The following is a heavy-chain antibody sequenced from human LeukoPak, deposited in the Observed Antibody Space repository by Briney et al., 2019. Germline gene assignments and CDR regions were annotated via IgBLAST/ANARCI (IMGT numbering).Heavy chain of an antibody. Sequence: ASVKVSCKPSGYTFTGYFIQWVRQAPGQGLEWMGWINPSSGGTNYPQKFQGRVTMSRDTSLSTACMEVSGLTSDDTAVYYCARGVVAATFYYYMDVWGKGTTVTVAS. V-gene: IGHV1-2*02. D-gene: IGHD2-15*01. J-gene: IGHJ6*03. CDR2: INPSSGGT. CDR1: GYTFTGYF. CDR3: ARGVVAATFYYYMDV.